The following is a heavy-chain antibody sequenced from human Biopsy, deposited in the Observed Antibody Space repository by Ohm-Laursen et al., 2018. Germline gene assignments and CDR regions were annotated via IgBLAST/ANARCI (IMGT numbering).Heavy chain of an antibody. V-gene: IGHV4-4*07. CDR3: ARAPPLIRGVVESWFDP. CDR1: GGYISHYY. D-gene: IGHD3-10*01. Sequence: PSQTLSLTCTVSGGYISHYYWTWIRQPAGQGLEWIGRIYITGETDYNPSLKSRITISVDSSKKQFSLKLKSGTAADTAIYYCARAPPLIRGVVESWFDPWGQGILVTVSS. CDR2: IYITGET. J-gene: IGHJ5*02.